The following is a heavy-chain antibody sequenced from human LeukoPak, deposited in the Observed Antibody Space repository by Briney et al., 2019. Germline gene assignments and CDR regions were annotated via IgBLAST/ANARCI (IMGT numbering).Heavy chain of an antibody. J-gene: IGHJ5*02. CDR1: GGSISSSSYY. D-gene: IGHD6-19*01. CDR3: ARARASGWKLYNWFDP. Sequence: PSETLSLTCTVSGGSISSSSYYWGWIRQPPGKGLEWIGSIYYSGSTYYNPSLKSRVTISVDTSKNQFSLKLSSVTAADTAVYYCARARASGWKLYNWFDPWGQGTLVTVSS. V-gene: IGHV4-39*07. CDR2: IYYSGST.